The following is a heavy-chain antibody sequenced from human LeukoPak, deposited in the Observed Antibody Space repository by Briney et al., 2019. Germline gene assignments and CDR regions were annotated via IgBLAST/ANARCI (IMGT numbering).Heavy chain of an antibody. V-gene: IGHV3-11*06. CDR3: ARGSRDGYNGYYFDY. J-gene: IGHJ4*02. Sequence: GGSLRLSCAASGFTFSDYYMSWIRQAPGKGLEWVSYISSSSSYTNYAGSVKGRFTISRDNAKNSLYLQMNSLRAEDTAVYYCARGSRDGYNGYYFDYWGQGTLVTVSS. CDR1: GFTFSDYY. CDR2: ISSSSSYT. D-gene: IGHD5-24*01.